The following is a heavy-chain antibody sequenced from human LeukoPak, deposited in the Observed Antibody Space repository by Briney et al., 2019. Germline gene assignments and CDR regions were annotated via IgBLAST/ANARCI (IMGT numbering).Heavy chain of an antibody. D-gene: IGHD6-19*01. CDR1: GGSISSGSYY. CDR3: ARGMGSSGWYRALWAFDI. V-gene: IGHV4-61*02. Sequence: PSETLSLTCTVSGGSISSGSYYWSWIRQPAGKGLEWIGRIYSSGTTNYNPSLKSRVTISVDTSKNHFSLKVTSVTAADTAVYYCARGMGSSGWYRALWAFDIWGQGTMVTVSS. J-gene: IGHJ3*02. CDR2: IYSSGTT.